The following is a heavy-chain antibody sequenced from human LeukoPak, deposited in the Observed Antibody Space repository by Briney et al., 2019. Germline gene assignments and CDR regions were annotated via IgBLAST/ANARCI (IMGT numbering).Heavy chain of an antibody. CDR1: GGSISSSSYY. V-gene: IGHV4-39*07. CDR2: IYYIGST. J-gene: IGHJ3*02. D-gene: IGHD6-13*01. CDR3: AREGRYKAAAGIGGAFDI. Sequence: PSETLSLTCTVSGGSISSSSYYWGWIRQPPGKGLEWIGSIYYIGSTYCNPSLKSRVTMSVDTSKNQFSLKLSSVTAADTAVYYCAREGRYKAAAGIGGAFDIWGQGTMVTVSS.